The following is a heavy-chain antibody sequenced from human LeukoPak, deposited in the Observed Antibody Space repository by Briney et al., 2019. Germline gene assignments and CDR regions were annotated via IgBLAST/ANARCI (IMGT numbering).Heavy chain of an antibody. J-gene: IGHJ4*02. CDR3: ATGGSSWNEY. D-gene: IGHD6-13*01. CDR1: GGSISSSTW. CDR2: IHRSGST. Sequence: SGTLSLTCAVSGGSISSSTWWSWVRQPPGKGLEWIGEIHRSGSTYYNPSLESRLTMSLDKSKNQFSLNLYSMAAADTAVYFCATGGSSWNEYWGQGTLVTVSS. V-gene: IGHV4-4*02.